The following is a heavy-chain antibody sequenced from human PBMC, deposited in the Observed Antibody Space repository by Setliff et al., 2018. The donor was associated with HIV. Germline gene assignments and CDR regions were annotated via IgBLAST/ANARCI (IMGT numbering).Heavy chain of an antibody. J-gene: IGHJ4*02. V-gene: IGHV1-24*01. CDR1: GYTLTELS. CDR3: ATPGYSSGWAGFTDY. Sequence: ASVKVSCKVSGYTLTELSMHWVRQAPGKGLEWMGGFDPEDGETIYAQTFQGRVTMTEDTSTDTAYMELSSLRSEDTAVYYCATPGYSSGWAGFTDYWGQGTLVTVSS. CDR2: FDPEDGET. D-gene: IGHD6-19*01.